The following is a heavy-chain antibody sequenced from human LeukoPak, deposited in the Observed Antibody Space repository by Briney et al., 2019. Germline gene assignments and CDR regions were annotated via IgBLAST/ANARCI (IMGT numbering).Heavy chain of an antibody. CDR1: GFTFSSYA. V-gene: IGHV3-23*01. CDR2: ISGSGGST. J-gene: IGHJ4*02. CDR3: AKFRGSSSWYGGDYFDY. D-gene: IGHD6-13*01. Sequence: GGSLRLSCAASGFTFSSYAMSWVRRAPGKGLEWVSAISGSGGSTYYADSVKGRFTISRDNSKNTLYLQMNSLRAEDTAVYYCAKFRGSSSWYGGDYFDYWGQGTLVTVSS.